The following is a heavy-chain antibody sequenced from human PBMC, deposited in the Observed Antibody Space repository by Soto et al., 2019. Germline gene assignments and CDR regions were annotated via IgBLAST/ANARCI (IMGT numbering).Heavy chain of an antibody. CDR2: IYYSGST. CDR1: GGSISKNY. J-gene: IGHJ5*02. Sequence: PSETLSLTCTVSGGSISKNYWTWIRQPPGKGLEWIGNIYYSGSTYYNPSLKSRVTISVDRSKNQFSLKLSSVTAADTAVYYCARVPDRWGQGTLVTVS. V-gene: IGHV4-59*12. CDR3: ARVPDR. D-gene: IGHD2-2*01.